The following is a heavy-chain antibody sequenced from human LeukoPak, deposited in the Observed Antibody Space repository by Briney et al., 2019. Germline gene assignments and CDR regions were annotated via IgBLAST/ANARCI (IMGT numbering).Heavy chain of an antibody. D-gene: IGHD2-15*01. CDR3: ARDQRPSCLGGICYSGDY. CDR1: GGTFHSYI. Sequence: GASVKVSCKASGGTFHSYIVTWVRQAPGQGLEWMGGIVPIIGTANYAQKFQGRVTIIADDSASTAYMELRSLRSEDTAIYYCARDQRPSCLGGICYSGDYWGQGTLVTVTS. J-gene: IGHJ4*02. CDR2: IVPIIGTA. V-gene: IGHV1-69*13.